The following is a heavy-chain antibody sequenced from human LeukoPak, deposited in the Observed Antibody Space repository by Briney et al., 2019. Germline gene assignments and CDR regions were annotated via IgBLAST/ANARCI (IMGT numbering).Heavy chain of an antibody. Sequence: GRSLRLSCAASGFTLDDYAMHWVRQAPGKGLEWVSGISRNSGSIGYADSVKGRFTISRDNAKNSLYLQMNSLRAEDTALYYCAKDKEIVVVTGSLDYWGQGTLVTVSS. D-gene: IGHD2-21*02. CDR2: ISRNSGSI. CDR3: AKDKEIVVVTGSLDY. CDR1: GFTLDDYA. V-gene: IGHV3-9*01. J-gene: IGHJ4*02.